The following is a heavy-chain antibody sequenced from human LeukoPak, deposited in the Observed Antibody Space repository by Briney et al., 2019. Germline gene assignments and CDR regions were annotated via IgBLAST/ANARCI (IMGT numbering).Heavy chain of an antibody. CDR1: GESLNYYY. CDR2: IFDGKTI. Sequence: PSDTLSLTRAVYGESLNYYYWSWIRQSPGKGLEWIGDIFDGKTINYNPSLKSRVTISAATSSQQFSLNLKSVTAADTAVYFCASGAWAARLNSWAQGALVIVSS. CDR3: ASGAWAARLNS. V-gene: IGHV4-34*12. D-gene: IGHD4-23*01. J-gene: IGHJ4*02.